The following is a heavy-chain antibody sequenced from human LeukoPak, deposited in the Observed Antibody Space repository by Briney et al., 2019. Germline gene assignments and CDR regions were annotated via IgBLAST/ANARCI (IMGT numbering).Heavy chain of an antibody. Sequence: PSETLSLTCAVSGYSISSGHYWGWIRQPPGKGLEWIGTIYYSGSTYYNPSLKSRVTISVYTSKNQFSLKLSSVTAADTAVYYCARRPLHLGELSSYYFDYWGQGTLVTVPS. CDR2: IYYSGST. V-gene: IGHV4-38-2*01. D-gene: IGHD3-16*02. CDR1: GYSISSGHY. CDR3: ARRPLHLGELSSYYFDY. J-gene: IGHJ4*02.